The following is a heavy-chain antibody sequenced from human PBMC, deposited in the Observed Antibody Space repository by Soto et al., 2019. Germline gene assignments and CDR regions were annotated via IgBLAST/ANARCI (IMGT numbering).Heavy chain of an antibody. D-gene: IGHD5-12*01. CDR1: GYRFTSHW. CDR2: IYPGDSDT. V-gene: IGHV5-51*01. Sequence: GESLKISCKGSGYRFTSHWIGWVRQMPGKGLEWMGIIYPGDSDTRYSPSLQGQVSTSVDKSISTAYLQWSSLKASDTAMYYCAKLSGYARDYYYGIDVWGQGTTVTVSS. J-gene: IGHJ6*02. CDR3: AKLSGYARDYYYGIDV.